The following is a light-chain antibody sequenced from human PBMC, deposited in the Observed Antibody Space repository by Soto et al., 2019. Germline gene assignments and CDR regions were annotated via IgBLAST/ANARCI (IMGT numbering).Light chain of an antibody. Sequence: QSARSHPASVSWSPGHSITISRTGTSSDIGNYDFVSWYQQVPGTAPKAMIYEVSSRPPGVSNRFSGSKSGNTASLTISGLQAEDEAYYYCSSYTTSTSFILFGGGTKVTVL. CDR2: EVS. CDR1: SSDIGNYDF. J-gene: IGLJ2*01. CDR3: SSYTTSTSFIL. V-gene: IGLV2-14*01.